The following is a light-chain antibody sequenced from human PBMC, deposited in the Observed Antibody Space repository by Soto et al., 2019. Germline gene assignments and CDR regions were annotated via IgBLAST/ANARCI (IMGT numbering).Light chain of an antibody. V-gene: IGLV2-8*01. CDR1: STDVGAYSY. CDR2: EVT. Sequence: QSALAQPPSASGSPGQSVTISCTGTSTDVGAYSYVSWYQQRPGKAPKLMIFEVTKRPSGVPDRFSGSKSGNTASLTVSGVQADDEADYYCSSYAGSNSFVFGTGTKVTAL. J-gene: IGLJ1*01. CDR3: SSYAGSNSFV.